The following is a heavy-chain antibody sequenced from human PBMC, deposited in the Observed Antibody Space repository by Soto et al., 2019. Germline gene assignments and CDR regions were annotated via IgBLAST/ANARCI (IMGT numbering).Heavy chain of an antibody. V-gene: IGHV4-34*01. J-gene: IGHJ5*02. Sequence: QVQLQQWGAGLLKPSETLSLTCAVYGGSFSGYYWSWIRQPPGKGLEWIGEINHSGSTNYNPSLKSRVTISVDTSKNQFSLKLSSVTAADTAVYYCVRGGVVVVPAAALHWFDPWGQGTLVTVSS. CDR1: GGSFSGYY. CDR3: VRGGVVVVPAAALHWFDP. CDR2: INHSGST. D-gene: IGHD2-2*01.